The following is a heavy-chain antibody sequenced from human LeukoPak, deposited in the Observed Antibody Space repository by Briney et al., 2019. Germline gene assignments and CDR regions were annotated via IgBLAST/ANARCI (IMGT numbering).Heavy chain of an antibody. Sequence: ASVKVSCKASGGTFTSYDINWVRQATGQGLEWMGWMNPNSGNTGYAQKFQGRVTITRNTSISTAYMELSSLRSEDTAVYYCARGFRIVVVPAAIGYWFDPWGQGTLVTVSS. V-gene: IGHV1-8*03. CDR3: ARGFRIVVVPAAIGYWFDP. CDR2: MNPNSGNT. J-gene: IGHJ5*02. CDR1: GGTFTSYD. D-gene: IGHD2-2*02.